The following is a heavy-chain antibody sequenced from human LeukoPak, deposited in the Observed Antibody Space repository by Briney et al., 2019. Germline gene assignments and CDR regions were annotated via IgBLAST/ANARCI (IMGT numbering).Heavy chain of an antibody. J-gene: IGHJ4*02. D-gene: IGHD1-26*01. V-gene: IGHV3-7*01. Sequence: GGSLRLSCAASGFTFSTSWMAWVRQAPGEGLGWVANIKQDGSERFYVDSVKGRFTTSRDNDKNSLSLQMNSLRAEDTAVYYCAKDTVGALDYWGQGTLVTVSS. CDR1: GFTFSTSW. CDR3: AKDTVGALDY. CDR2: IKQDGSER.